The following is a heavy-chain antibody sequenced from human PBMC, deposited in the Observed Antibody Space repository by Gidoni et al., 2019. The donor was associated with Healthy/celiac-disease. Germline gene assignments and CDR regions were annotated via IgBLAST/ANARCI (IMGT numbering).Heavy chain of an antibody. CDR1: GFTFSSQA. Sequence: EVQLLESGGGLVQPGGSLRLSCAASGFTFSSQARSGVRQAPGKGLEWVSAISGSGGSTYYADSVKGRFTISRDNSKNTLYLQMNSLRAEDTAVYYCAKDNAVVVPMVGSWFDPWGQGTLVTVSS. J-gene: IGHJ5*02. D-gene: IGHD2-2*01. CDR2: ISGSGGST. CDR3: AKDNAVVVPMVGSWFDP. V-gene: IGHV3-23*01.